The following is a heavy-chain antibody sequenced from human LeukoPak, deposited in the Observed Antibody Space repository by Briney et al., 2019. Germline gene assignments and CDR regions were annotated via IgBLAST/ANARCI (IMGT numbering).Heavy chain of an antibody. V-gene: IGHV3-9*01. Sequence: GGSLRLSCAASGFTFDDYAMHWVRQAPGKGLEWVAGISWNSATLGYADSVKGRFTISRDNSKNTLYLQMNSLRAEATAVYYCANERGYDPKRYFDYWGQETLVTVSS. CDR2: ISWNSATL. CDR3: ANERGYDPKRYFDY. J-gene: IGHJ4*02. CDR1: GFTFDDYA. D-gene: IGHD5-12*01.